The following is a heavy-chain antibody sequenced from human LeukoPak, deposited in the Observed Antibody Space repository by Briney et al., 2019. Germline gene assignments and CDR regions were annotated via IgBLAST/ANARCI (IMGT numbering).Heavy chain of an antibody. D-gene: IGHD6-19*01. CDR2: ISYDGSNK. CDR3: ARGLVQYSSGWYFDY. Sequence: GRSLRLSCAASGFTFGSYGMHWVRQAPGKGLEWVAVISYDGSNKYYADSVKGRFTISRDNSKNTLYLQMNSLRAEDTAVYYCARGLVQYSSGWYFDYWGQGTLVTVSS. J-gene: IGHJ4*02. V-gene: IGHV3-30*03. CDR1: GFTFGSYG.